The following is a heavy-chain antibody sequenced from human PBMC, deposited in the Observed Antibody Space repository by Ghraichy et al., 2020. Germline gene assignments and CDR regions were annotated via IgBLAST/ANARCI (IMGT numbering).Heavy chain of an antibody. CDR3: AREGGPGSYMDV. Sequence: MGIINPSGGSTSYAQKFQGRVTMTRDTSTSPVYMELSSLRSEDTAVYYCAREGGPGSYMDVWGKGTTVKVS. J-gene: IGHJ6*03. V-gene: IGHV1-46*01. CDR2: INPSGGST. D-gene: IGHD1-26*01.